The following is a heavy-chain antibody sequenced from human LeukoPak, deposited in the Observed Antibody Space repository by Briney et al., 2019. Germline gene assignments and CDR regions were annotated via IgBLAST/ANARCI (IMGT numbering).Heavy chain of an antibody. D-gene: IGHD6-6*01. V-gene: IGHV4-30-2*01. CDR2: IYHSGST. Sequence: PSETLSLTCTVSGGSISSGGYYWGWIRQPPGKGLEWIGYIYHSGSTYYNPSLKSRVTISVDRSKNQFSLKLSSVTAADTAVYYCARGGLVGGDYWGQGTLVTVSS. J-gene: IGHJ4*02. CDR1: GGSISSGGYY. CDR3: ARGGLVGGDY.